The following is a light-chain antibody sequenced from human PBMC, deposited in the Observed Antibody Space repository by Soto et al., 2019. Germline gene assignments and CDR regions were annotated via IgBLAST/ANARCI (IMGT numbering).Light chain of an antibody. V-gene: IGKV1-5*01. CDR3: QQYNTYWT. CDR1: QSISSW. J-gene: IGKJ1*01. Sequence: DIQMTQSPSSLSASVGDRVSITFRASQSISSWLAGYQHKPGKAPKLLIYDASSLESGVPSRFSGSGSGTEFTLTISSLQPDDFATYYCQQYNTYWTFGQGTKVDIK. CDR2: DAS.